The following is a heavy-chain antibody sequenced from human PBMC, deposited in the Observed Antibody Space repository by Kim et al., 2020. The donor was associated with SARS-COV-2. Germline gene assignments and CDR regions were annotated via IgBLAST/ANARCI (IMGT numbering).Heavy chain of an antibody. V-gene: IGHV1-46*01. Sequence: QGRVTMTRDTSTSTVYMELSSLRSEDTAVYYCARPPYCSGGSCYYDAFDIWGQGTMVTVSS. D-gene: IGHD2-15*01. J-gene: IGHJ3*02. CDR3: ARPPYCSGGSCYYDAFDI.